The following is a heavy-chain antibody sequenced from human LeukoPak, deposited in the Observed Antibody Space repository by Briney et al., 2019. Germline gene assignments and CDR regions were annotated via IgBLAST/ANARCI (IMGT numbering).Heavy chain of an antibody. CDR1: GFTFDDYA. Sequence: PGGSLRLSCAASGFTFDDYAMHWVRQAPGKGLEWVSLISGDGGSTYYADSVKGRFTISRDNSKNSLYLQMNSLRTEDTALYYCAKDPYSGGYCYPYEAPFDYWGQGTLVTVSS. J-gene: IGHJ4*02. CDR2: ISGDGGST. V-gene: IGHV3-43*02. CDR3: AKDPYSGGYCYPYEAPFDY. D-gene: IGHD5-18*01.